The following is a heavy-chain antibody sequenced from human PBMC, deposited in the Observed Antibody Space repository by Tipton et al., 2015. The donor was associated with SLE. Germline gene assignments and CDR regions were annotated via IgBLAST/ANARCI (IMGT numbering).Heavy chain of an antibody. V-gene: IGHV4-38-2*02. D-gene: IGHD5-24*01. CDR2: IYHSGST. CDR1: GASISSSFY. J-gene: IGHJ4*02. Sequence: TLSLTCTVSGASISSSFYWGWIRQPPGKGLEWIGNIYHSGSTFYNPSLKSRVTISVDTSKNQFSLKLSSVTAADTAVYYCARGDGYNFDYWGQGTLVTVS. CDR3: ARGDGYNFDY.